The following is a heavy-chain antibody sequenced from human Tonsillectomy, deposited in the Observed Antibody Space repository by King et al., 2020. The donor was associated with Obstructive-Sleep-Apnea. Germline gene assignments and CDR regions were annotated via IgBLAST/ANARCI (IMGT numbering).Heavy chain of an antibody. J-gene: IGHJ4*02. V-gene: IGHV4-38-2*02. CDR2: MFHSGNA. CDR1: GYSISSAYY. Sequence: QLQESGPGLVKPSETLSLTCTVSGYSISSAYYWGWIRQPPGKGLEWIGSMFHSGNAYYNPSLKSRVTLSLDTSKNQFSLKLSSVTAADTAVYYCVRIRGYYDSSGSSDYWGQGTLVTVSS. D-gene: IGHD3-22*01. CDR3: VRIRGYYDSSGSSDY.